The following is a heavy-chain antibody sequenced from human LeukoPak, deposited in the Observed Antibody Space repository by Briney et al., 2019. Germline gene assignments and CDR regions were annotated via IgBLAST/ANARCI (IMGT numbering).Heavy chain of an antibody. Sequence: SVKVSCKASGGTFSSYAISWVRQAPGQGLEWMGGIIPIFGTANYAQKFQGRVTITADESTSTAYMELSSLRSEDTAVYYCAATGYCSSTSCYGQDYYMDVWGKGTTVTVSS. J-gene: IGHJ6*03. V-gene: IGHV1-69*13. D-gene: IGHD2-2*01. CDR1: GGTFSSYA. CDR3: AATGYCSSTSCYGQDYYMDV. CDR2: IIPIFGTA.